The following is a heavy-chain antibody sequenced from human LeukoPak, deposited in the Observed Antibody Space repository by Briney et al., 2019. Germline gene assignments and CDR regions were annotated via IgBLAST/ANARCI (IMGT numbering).Heavy chain of an antibody. CDR2: ISSSGSTI. Sequence: GGSLRLSCAASGFTFSNYEMNWVRQAPGKGLGWVSYISSSGSTIYYADSVKGRFTISRDNTKNSLYLQMDSLGAEDTAVYYCARAHIVVVVDYWGQGTLVTVSS. V-gene: IGHV3-48*03. D-gene: IGHD2-15*01. J-gene: IGHJ4*02. CDR3: ARAHIVVVVDY. CDR1: GFTFSNYE.